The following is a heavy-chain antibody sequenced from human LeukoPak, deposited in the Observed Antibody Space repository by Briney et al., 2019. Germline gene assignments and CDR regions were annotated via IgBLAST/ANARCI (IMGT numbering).Heavy chain of an antibody. V-gene: IGHV3-66*01. CDR3: ARDGFIEGATTTKGGFDY. CDR1: GFTVSSNY. D-gene: IGHD1-26*01. J-gene: IGHJ4*02. CDR2: IYAGGST. Sequence: GGSLRLSCAASGFTVSSNYMSWVRQAPGKGLECVSAIYAGGSTYYADSVKGRFTISRDNSKNTVYLQMTSLRAEDTAVYYCARDGFIEGATTTKGGFDYWGQGTLVTVSS.